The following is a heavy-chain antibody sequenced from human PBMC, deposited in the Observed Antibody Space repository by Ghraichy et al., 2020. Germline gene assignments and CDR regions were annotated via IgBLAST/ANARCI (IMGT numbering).Heavy chain of an antibody. D-gene: IGHD3-16*01. V-gene: IGHV3-23*01. Sequence: GGSLRLSCAASAFTFVGYTMSWVRQAPGEGLEWVSAVSGSGISTYYADSVKGRFTIPRDNSKNTLYLQMNSLRAEDTAVYYCAKDRGGAFDYWGQGTLVSVSS. J-gene: IGHJ4*02. CDR1: AFTFVGYT. CDR2: VSGSGIST. CDR3: AKDRGGAFDY.